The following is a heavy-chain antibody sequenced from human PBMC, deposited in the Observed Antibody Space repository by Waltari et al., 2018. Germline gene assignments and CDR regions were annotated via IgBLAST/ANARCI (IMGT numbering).Heavy chain of an antibody. CDR2: IIPIFGTA. CDR3: ARASYYYYYMDV. V-gene: IGHV1-69*05. CDR1: GGTFSSYA. Sequence: QVQLVQSGAEVKKPGSSVKVSCKASGGTFSSYAISWVRQAPGQGLEWMGRIIPIFGTANYAQKFQGRVTMTRNTSISTAYMELSSLRSEDTAVYYCARASYYYYYMDVWGKGTTVTVSS. J-gene: IGHJ6*03.